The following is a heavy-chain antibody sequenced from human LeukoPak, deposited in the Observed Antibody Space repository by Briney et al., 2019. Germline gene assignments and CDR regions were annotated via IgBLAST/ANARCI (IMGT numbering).Heavy chain of an antibody. CDR3: ARDPKIAVAGEGWFDP. Sequence: AASVKVSCKASGYTFTNYGISWVRQAPGQGLEWMGWISAYNGNTNYAQKLQGRVTMTTDTSTSTAYMEPRSLRSDDTAVYYCARDPKIAVAGEGWFDPWGQGTLVTVSS. V-gene: IGHV1-18*01. CDR2: ISAYNGNT. CDR1: GYTFTNYG. D-gene: IGHD6-19*01. J-gene: IGHJ5*02.